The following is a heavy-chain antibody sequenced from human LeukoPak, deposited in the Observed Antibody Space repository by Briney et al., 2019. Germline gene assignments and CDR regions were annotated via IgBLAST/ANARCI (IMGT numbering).Heavy chain of an antibody. D-gene: IGHD2-15*01. Sequence: SETLSLTCTVSGGSISGYYWTWIRQPPGKGLEWIGYIYNNGSTNYNPSIKGRLSMSVDRSKNQFSLKLSSVTAADTAVYYCARASGGYGGNFDYWGQGTLVTVSS. V-gene: IGHV4-59*01. CDR3: ARASGGYGGNFDY. J-gene: IGHJ4*02. CDR2: IYNNGST. CDR1: GGSISGYY.